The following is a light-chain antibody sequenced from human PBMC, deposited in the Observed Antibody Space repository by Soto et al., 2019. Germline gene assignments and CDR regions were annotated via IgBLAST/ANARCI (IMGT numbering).Light chain of an antibody. CDR1: QSVLYGSNNMNY. J-gene: IGKJ4*01. CDR3: QQYNSWPLT. Sequence: DVVLTQSPDSLAVSLGERATINCKSSQSVLYGSNNMNYLAWYQQKAGQPPKLLIYWASTRESGVPDRFGGSGSGTEFTLTISSLQAEDVAVYYCQQYNSWPLTFGGGTKVDTK. V-gene: IGKV4-1*01. CDR2: WAS.